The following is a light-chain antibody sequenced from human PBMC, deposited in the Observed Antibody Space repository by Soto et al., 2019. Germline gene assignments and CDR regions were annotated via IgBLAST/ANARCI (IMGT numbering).Light chain of an antibody. V-gene: IGKV1-12*01. CDR2: GAF. CDR1: QDIGSW. CDR3: QQANRFPLS. Sequence: DIQMTQSPSSMSASVGDRVTITCRASQDIGSWLAWYQQKPGKAPNLLIFGAFNSQSGVPSRFSGSGSGTDFTLTISSLQPEDSETYYCQQANRFPLSFGQGTKLEIK. J-gene: IGKJ2*01.